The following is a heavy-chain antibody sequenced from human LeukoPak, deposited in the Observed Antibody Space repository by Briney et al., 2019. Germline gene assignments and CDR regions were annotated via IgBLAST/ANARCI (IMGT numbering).Heavy chain of an antibody. CDR3: ATYSTGFDI. CDR2: IWYDGSNK. V-gene: IGHV3-33*01. CDR1: GFTFSSYG. J-gene: IGHJ3*02. Sequence: GRSLRLSCAASGFTFSSYGMHWVRQAPGKGLEWVAVIWYDGSNKYYADSVKGRFTISRDNSKNTLYLQMNSLRAEDTAVYYCATYSTGFDIWGQGTVVTVSS. D-gene: IGHD6-19*01.